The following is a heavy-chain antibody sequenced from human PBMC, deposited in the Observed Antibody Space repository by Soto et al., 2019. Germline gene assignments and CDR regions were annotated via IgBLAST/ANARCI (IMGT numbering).Heavy chain of an antibody. CDR3: ARDLLVTAPSRDY. Sequence: QVQLVESGGGVVQPGRSLRLSCAASGFTFSSYAMHWVRQAPGKGLEWVAVISYDGSNKYYADSVKGRFTISRDNSKNTLYLQTNSLTAEDTAAYYCARDLLVTAPSRDYRGQGTLVTVSS. CDR2: ISYDGSNK. J-gene: IGHJ4*02. D-gene: IGHD2-21*02. V-gene: IGHV3-30-3*01. CDR1: GFTFSSYA.